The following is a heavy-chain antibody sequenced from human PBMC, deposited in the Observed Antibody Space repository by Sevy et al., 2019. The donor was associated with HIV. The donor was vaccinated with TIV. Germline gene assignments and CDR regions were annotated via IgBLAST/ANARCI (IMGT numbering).Heavy chain of an antibody. Sequence: ASVKVSCKASGSTFSVSYIHWVRQAPGQGLEWMGWFSPDRDDTKYIQKFQGRVTLTRDRSISTAYLELNSLTYDDAAVYYCARILLGSSGLDVWGQRTTVTVSS. CDR1: GSTFSVSY. V-gene: IGHV1-2*02. D-gene: IGHD3-10*01. CDR3: ARILLGSSGLDV. CDR2: FSPDRDDT. J-gene: IGHJ6*02.